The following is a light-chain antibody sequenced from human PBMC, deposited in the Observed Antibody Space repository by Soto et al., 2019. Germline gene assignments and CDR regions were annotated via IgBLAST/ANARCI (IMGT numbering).Light chain of an antibody. V-gene: IGKV3-15*01. CDR2: GAS. J-gene: IGKJ2*01. Sequence: ETVTTQSPATLAVSPGERATLSCRASQSVSSSLAWYQQKPGQAPRLLIYGASTRATGIPARFSGSGSGTEVTLTISSLQSEDFAVYYCQQYYNWPYTFGQGTKVEI. CDR3: QQYYNWPYT. CDR1: QSVSSS.